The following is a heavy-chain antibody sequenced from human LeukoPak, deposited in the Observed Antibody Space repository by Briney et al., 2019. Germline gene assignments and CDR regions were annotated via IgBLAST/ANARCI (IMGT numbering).Heavy chain of an antibody. J-gene: IGHJ6*03. D-gene: IGHD6-6*01. Sequence: GGSLRLSCAASGFTFSSYAMHWVRQAPGKGLEWVAVISYDGSNKYYADSVKGRFTISRDNSKNTLYLQMNSLRAEDTAVYYCARDRGSSSPLRYYYMDVWGKGTTVTVSS. CDR1: GFTFSSYA. CDR2: ISYDGSNK. CDR3: ARDRGSSSPLRYYYMDV. V-gene: IGHV3-30*04.